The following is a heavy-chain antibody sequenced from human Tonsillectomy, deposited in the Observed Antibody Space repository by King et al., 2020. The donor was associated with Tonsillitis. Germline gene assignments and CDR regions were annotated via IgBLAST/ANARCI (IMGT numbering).Heavy chain of an antibody. CDR2: IYWDDDK. CDR3: ASTFGGVIQAWFDP. Sequence: TLKESGPTLVKPTQTLTLTCTVSGFSLSTSGVGVGWIRQPPGKALEWLALIYWDDDKRYSPSLKSRLTITKDTSKNQVVLTMTNMDPVDTATYYCASTFGGVIQAWFDPWGQGTLVTVSS. D-gene: IGHD3-16*02. J-gene: IGHJ5*02. V-gene: IGHV2-5*02. CDR1: GFSLSTSGVG.